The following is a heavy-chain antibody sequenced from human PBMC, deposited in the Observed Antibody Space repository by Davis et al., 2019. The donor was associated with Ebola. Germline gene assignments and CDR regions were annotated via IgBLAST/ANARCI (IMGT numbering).Heavy chain of an antibody. CDR3: ARSRGSVGYYYYGMDV. Sequence: GESLKISCVASGFVFRNYVMSWVRQAPGKGLEWVSTLGTSADTYYADSVKGRFTISRDNSRNTLYVQMNSLGGDDSAVYYCARSRGSVGYYYYGMDVWGQGTTVTVSS. D-gene: IGHD3-10*01. CDR1: GFVFRNYV. CDR2: LGTSADT. J-gene: IGHJ6*02. V-gene: IGHV3-23*01.